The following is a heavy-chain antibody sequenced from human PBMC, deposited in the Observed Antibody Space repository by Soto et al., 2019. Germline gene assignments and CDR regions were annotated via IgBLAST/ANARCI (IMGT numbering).Heavy chain of an antibody. CDR1: GGSFSGYY. CDR2: INHSGST. J-gene: IGHJ4*02. CDR3: ARVDCSSTSCSPFAY. V-gene: IGHV4-34*01. D-gene: IGHD2-2*01. Sequence: QVQLQQWGAGLLKPSETLSLTCAVYGGSFSGYYWSWIRQPPGKGLEWIGEINHSGSTNYNPSLKSRVTISVDTSKNQFSLKLSSVTAADTAVYYCARVDCSSTSCSPFAYWGQGTLVTVSS.